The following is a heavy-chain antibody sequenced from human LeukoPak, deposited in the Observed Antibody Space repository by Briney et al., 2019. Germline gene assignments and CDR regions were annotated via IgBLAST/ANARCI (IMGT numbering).Heavy chain of an antibody. V-gene: IGHV4-39*07. CDR1: GGSISSGSYY. J-gene: IGHJ4*02. D-gene: IGHD3-22*01. CDR2: IYYSGST. CDR3: ARGGMYYYDSSGYPVDY. Sequence: SETLSLTCTVSGGSISSGSYYWGWIRQPPGKGLEWIGSIYYSGSTYYNPSLKSRVTISVDTSKNQFSLKLSSVTAADTAVYYCARGGMYYYDSSGYPVDYWGQGTLVTVSS.